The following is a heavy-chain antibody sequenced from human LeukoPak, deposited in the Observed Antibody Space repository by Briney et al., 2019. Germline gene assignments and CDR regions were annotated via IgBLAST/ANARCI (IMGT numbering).Heavy chain of an antibody. Sequence: ASVKVSCKVSGYAFTSYGITWVRQAPGQGLEWMGWISAYNGNTNYAQRFQGRVTMTTDTSTGTAYMELRSLRSDDTAVYYCARQGFVSSSFNDYWGQGTLVTVSS. J-gene: IGHJ4*02. D-gene: IGHD6-13*01. V-gene: IGHV1-18*01. CDR3: ARQGFVSSSFNDY. CDR2: ISAYNGNT. CDR1: GYAFTSYG.